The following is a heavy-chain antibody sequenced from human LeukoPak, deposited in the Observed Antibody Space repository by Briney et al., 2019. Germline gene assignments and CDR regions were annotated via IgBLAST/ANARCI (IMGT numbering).Heavy chain of an antibody. J-gene: IGHJ4*02. D-gene: IGHD3-22*01. Sequence: GASVKVSCKASGGTFSSYAISWVRQAPGHGLEWMGGIIPIFGTANYAQKFQGRVTITADESTSTAYMELSSLRSEDTAVYYCARDDSSGNYKVSQFDYWGQGTLVTVSS. CDR1: GGTFSSYA. CDR3: ARDDSSGNYKVSQFDY. V-gene: IGHV1-69*13. CDR2: IIPIFGTA.